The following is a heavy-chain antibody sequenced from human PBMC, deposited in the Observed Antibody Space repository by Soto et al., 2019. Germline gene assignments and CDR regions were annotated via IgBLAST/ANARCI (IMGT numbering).Heavy chain of an antibody. CDR2: IYYSGST. V-gene: IGHV4-59*01. D-gene: IGHD1-26*01. Sequence: SETLSLTCTVSGGSISSYYWSWIRQPPGKGLEWIGYIYYSGSTNYNPSLKSRVTISVDTSKNQFSLKLSSVTAADTAVYYCARGSMVGATNLPYYFDYWGQGTLVTVSS. CDR3: ARGSMVGATNLPYYFDY. J-gene: IGHJ4*02. CDR1: GGSISSYY.